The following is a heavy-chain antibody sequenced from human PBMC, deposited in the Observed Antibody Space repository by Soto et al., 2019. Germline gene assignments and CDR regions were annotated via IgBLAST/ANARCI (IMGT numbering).Heavy chain of an antibody. V-gene: IGHV5-51*01. D-gene: IGHD6-13*01. J-gene: IGHJ5*02. CDR2: IYPGDSDI. CDR1: GNSFTSYW. Sequence: GESMKISYKGSGNSFTSYWLGWVRPMAGKGLEWTGIIYPGDSDIRDSPSFHSQTTISADNSNSTAYLQCSSLKASDTAMYYCARTGAAAGINWFDPWGQGTLGTVSS. CDR3: ARTGAAAGINWFDP.